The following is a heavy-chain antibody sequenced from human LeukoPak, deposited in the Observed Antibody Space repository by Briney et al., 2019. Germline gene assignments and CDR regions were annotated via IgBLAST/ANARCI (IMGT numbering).Heavy chain of an antibody. CDR2: IYTSGST. V-gene: IGHV4-4*07. J-gene: IGHJ4*02. Sequence: PSETLSLTCTVSGGSISSYYWSWIRLPAGKGLEWIGRIYTSGSTDYNPSLKSRVTMSVDTSKNQFSLKLSSVTAADTAVYYCARDLGFWSVYFDYWGQGTLVTVSS. CDR3: ARDLGFWSVYFDY. D-gene: IGHD3-3*01. CDR1: GGSISSYY.